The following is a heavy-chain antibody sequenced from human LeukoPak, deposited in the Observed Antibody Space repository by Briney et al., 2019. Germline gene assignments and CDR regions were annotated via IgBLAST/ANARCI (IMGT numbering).Heavy chain of an antibody. J-gene: IGHJ4*02. CDR3: ARSMRGYAILTGYFDY. CDR1: GFSLSSYA. V-gene: IGHV3-30-3*01. CDR2: ISEDATNK. Sequence: GGSLRLPCAASGFSLSSYAMQWVRQAPGKGPEWVSGISEDATNKYHADSVKGRFTISRDNSKNTLHLQMDSLRPEDTAVYYCARSMRGYAILTGYFDYWGQGTLVTVSS. D-gene: IGHD3-9*01.